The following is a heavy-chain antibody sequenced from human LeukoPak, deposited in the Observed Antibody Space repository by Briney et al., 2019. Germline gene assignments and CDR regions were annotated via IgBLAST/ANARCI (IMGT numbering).Heavy chain of an antibody. CDR1: GFTFGNAW. CDR2: IKSKTDGGTT. CDR3: TTVPYYYGSGSFDY. D-gene: IGHD3-10*01. Sequence: GGSLRLSCAASGFTFGNAWMSWVRQAPGKGLEWVGRIKSKTDGGTTDYAAPVKGRFTISRDDSKNTLYLQMNSLKTEDTAVYYCTTVPYYYGSGSFDYWGQGTLVTVSS. J-gene: IGHJ4*02. V-gene: IGHV3-15*01.